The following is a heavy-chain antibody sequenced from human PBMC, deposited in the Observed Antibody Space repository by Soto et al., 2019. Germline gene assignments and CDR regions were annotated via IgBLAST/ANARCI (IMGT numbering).Heavy chain of an antibody. D-gene: IGHD3-9*01. V-gene: IGHV1-69*02. Sequence: SVKVSCKASGATVSGSTISWVRQAPGQGLEWMGRIIPILGIANYAQKFQGRVAITADKSTSTAYMELSSLRSEDTAVYYCARVDYDILTGYQGWFDPWGQGTLVTVS. CDR1: GATVSGST. CDR2: IIPILGIA. CDR3: ARVDYDILTGYQGWFDP. J-gene: IGHJ5*02.